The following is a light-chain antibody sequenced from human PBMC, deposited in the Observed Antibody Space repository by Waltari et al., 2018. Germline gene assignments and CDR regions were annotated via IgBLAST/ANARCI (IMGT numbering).Light chain of an antibody. CDR3: NSYTGSSSWV. J-gene: IGLJ3*02. CDR1: SSDLGCSTY. V-gene: IGLV2-14*01. CDR2: DVS. Sequence: QSALPQPASVSGSPGQSLPISCYGTSSDLGCSTYFSWYQQHPGKAPKLIIYDVSQRPSGVSDPFSGSKSGNTASLTISGLQAEDEADYYCNSYTGSSSWVFGGGTKVTVL.